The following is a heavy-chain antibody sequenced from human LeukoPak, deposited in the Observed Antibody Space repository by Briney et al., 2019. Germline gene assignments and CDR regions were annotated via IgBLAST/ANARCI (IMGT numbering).Heavy chain of an antibody. J-gene: IGHJ4*02. CDR3: ARLAVAGQLRGPAFDY. CDR2: INPNSGGT. Sequence: ASVKVSCKASGYTFTGYYMHWVRQAPGQGLEWMGWINPNSGGTNYAQKFQGRVTMTRDTSISTAYMELSRLSSVTAADTAVYYCARLAVAGQLRGPAFDYWGQGTLVTVSS. V-gene: IGHV1-2*02. D-gene: IGHD6-19*01. CDR1: GYTFTGYY.